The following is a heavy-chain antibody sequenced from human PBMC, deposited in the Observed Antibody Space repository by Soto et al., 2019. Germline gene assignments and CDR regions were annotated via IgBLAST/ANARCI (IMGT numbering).Heavy chain of an antibody. J-gene: IGHJ4*02. CDR3: ARRGAVAGLHY. CDR1: GFTFSSYW. V-gene: IGHV3-74*01. CDR2: INSDGSST. Sequence: EVQLVESGGGLVQPGGSLSVSCAASGFTFSSYWMHWVRQAPGKGLVWVSRINSDGSSTSYADSVKGRFTISRDNAKNTLYLQMNSLRAEDTAIDYCARRGAVAGLHYWGQGTLVTVSS. D-gene: IGHD6-19*01.